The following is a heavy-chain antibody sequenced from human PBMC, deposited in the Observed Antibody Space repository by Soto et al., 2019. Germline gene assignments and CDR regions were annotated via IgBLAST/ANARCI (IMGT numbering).Heavy chain of an antibody. CDR3: ATAEVDY. Sequence: VGSLRLSCAVAGYTFGNHWMHWVRQAPGKGLEWVSRMNSDGSIINYVDSVKGRFTVSRDNAKNTLYLQMNSLRVEDTAVYYCATAEVDYWGPGTLVTVSS. CDR2: MNSDGSII. J-gene: IGHJ4*02. V-gene: IGHV3-74*01. CDR1: GYTFGNHW.